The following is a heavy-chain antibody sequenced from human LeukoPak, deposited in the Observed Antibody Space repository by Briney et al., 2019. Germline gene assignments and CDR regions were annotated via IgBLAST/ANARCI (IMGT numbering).Heavy chain of an antibody. Sequence: GESLQISFQTSGYTFTSYWIGWVRPTPGKGLECMGVIFPRDSDVRYSPSFQGQVTISADKSTNTAYLHWGSLKASDSAMYYCVRSLPGTLLRGYGMDVWGPGTTVTVS. J-gene: IGHJ6*02. V-gene: IGHV5-51*01. D-gene: IGHD3-10*01. CDR3: VRSLPGTLLRGYGMDV. CDR1: GYTFTSYW. CDR2: IFPRDSDV.